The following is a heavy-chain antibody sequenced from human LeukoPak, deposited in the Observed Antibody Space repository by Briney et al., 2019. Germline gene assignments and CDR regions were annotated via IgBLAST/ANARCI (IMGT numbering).Heavy chain of an antibody. CDR3: AKEYMVGSGPPFWDY. J-gene: IGHJ4*02. Sequence: GRSLRLSCAASGFTFSTYGIHWVRQAPGKGLEWVAVISYDGSKKYYADSVEGRFTISRDNSKNTLYLQMNSLRAEDTAVYYCAKEYMVGSGPPFWDYWGQGTLVTVSS. CDR2: ISYDGSKK. CDR1: GFTFSTYG. V-gene: IGHV3-30*18. D-gene: IGHD2-15*01.